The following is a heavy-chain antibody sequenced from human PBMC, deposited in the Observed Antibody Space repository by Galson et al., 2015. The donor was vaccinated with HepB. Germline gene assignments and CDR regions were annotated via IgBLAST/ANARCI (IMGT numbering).Heavy chain of an antibody. Sequence: SLRLSCAASGFTFSSYSMNWVRQAPGKGLEWVSCISSSGTYTYYADSVKGRFTISRDNANNSLYLQMNSLRSDDTAVYYCARVGAKYYYDSSGFDKFAFDIWGQGTMVTVSS. D-gene: IGHD3-22*01. CDR2: ISSSGTYT. V-gene: IGHV3-21*04. CDR1: GFTFSSYS. J-gene: IGHJ3*02. CDR3: ARVGAKYYYDSSGFDKFAFDI.